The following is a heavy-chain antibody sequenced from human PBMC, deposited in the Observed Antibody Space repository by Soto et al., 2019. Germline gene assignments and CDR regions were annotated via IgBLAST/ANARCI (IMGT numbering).Heavy chain of an antibody. CDR2: IYYSGST. Sequence: QVQLQESGPGLVKPSETLSLTCTVSVGSVSSGGYYWGWIRQPPGKGLEWIGYIYYSGSTNYNPSLKSRVTISVDTSKNQFSLKLSSVTAADTAVYYCARDDDWFDPWGQGTLVTVSS. J-gene: IGHJ5*02. CDR3: ARDDDWFDP. V-gene: IGHV4-61*08. CDR1: VGSVSSGGYY.